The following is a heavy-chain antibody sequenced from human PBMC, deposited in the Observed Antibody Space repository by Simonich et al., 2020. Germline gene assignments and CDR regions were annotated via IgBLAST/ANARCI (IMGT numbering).Heavy chain of an antibody. Sequence: GAEVKKPGASVKVSCKASGYTFTGYYMYWGRQAPGQGLEWMGRINPNSGGTNYAQKFQGRVTMTRDTSNSTAYMELSRLRSDDTAVYYCASVPGIYYYYGMDVWGQGTTVTVSS. V-gene: IGHV1-2*06. J-gene: IGHJ6*02. CDR3: ASVPGIYYYYGMDV. CDR1: GYTFTGYY. CDR2: INPNSGGT. D-gene: IGHD3-10*01.